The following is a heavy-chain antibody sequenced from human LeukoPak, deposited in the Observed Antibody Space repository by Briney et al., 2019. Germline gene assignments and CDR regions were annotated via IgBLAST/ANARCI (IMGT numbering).Heavy chain of an antibody. J-gene: IGHJ4*02. D-gene: IGHD3-22*01. CDR2: LFYDGSIK. Sequence: GGPLRLSCAASGFTFSSYGMHWARNPPGKGLEGVAVLFYDGSIKYYADSVKGRFTISRDNSKNTLYLQISSLRTEDTAVYYCARDPRGPTGYDSSGRDSFDYWGQGTLVTVSS. CDR3: ARDPRGPTGYDSSGRDSFDY. V-gene: IGHV3-30*03. CDR1: GFTFSSYG.